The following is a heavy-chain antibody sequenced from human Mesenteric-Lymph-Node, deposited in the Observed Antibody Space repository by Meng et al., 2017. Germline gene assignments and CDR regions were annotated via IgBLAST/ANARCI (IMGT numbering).Heavy chain of an antibody. Sequence: SVKVSCKASGGTFSSYTISWVRQAPGQGLEWMGRIIPILGMANYAQKFQGRVTMTSDTSTSTVYLDLSSLRSDDTAVYYCARELLGETPDYWGQGTLVTVSS. J-gene: IGHJ4*02. CDR2: IIPILGMA. D-gene: IGHD3-16*01. V-gene: IGHV1-69*04. CDR3: ARELLGETPDY. CDR1: GGTFSSYT.